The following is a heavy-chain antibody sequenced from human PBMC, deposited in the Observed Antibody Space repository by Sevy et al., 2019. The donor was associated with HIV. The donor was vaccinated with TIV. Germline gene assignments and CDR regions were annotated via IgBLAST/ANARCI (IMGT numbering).Heavy chain of an antibody. D-gene: IGHD1-26*01. CDR3: AKDISASGSYFSN. V-gene: IGHV3-43D*03. CDR2: ISWDGGST. Sequence: GGSLRLSCAASGFTFDDYAMHWVRQAPGKGLEWVSLISWDGGSTYYADSVKGRFTISRDKSKNSLYLQMNSLRAEDTALYYCAKDISASGSYFSNWGQGTLVTVSS. J-gene: IGHJ4*02. CDR1: GFTFDDYA.